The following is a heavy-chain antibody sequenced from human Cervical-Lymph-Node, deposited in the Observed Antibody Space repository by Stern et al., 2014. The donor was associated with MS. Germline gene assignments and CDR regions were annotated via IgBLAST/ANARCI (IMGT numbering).Heavy chain of an antibody. CDR3: ARGSVGSGNYRTTGSFPFDY. J-gene: IGHJ4*02. V-gene: IGHV3-13*01. Sequence: EVQLVESGGGLVQPGGSLRLSCAASGFTFSSYDMHWVRQVTGKGLEWVSAIGIAGDTYYPDSVKGRVTISRANAKDSLYLQLNSLRAGDTAVYYCARGSVGSGNYRTTGSFPFDYWGQGTLVTVSS. CDR2: IGIAGDT. D-gene: IGHD1-26*01. CDR1: GFTFSSYD.